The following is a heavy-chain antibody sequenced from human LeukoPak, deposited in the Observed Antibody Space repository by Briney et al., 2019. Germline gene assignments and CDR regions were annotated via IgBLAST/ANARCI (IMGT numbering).Heavy chain of an antibody. CDR2: ISANSGDT. Sequence: ASVKVACKTSGHTFFSYGITWVRQAPGQGLEWMGWISANSGDTKYAPKFQGRVTMTTESNTRTAYLDVRSLRSDDTAVYYCARDGVHSGTTDFWGQGTLITVAS. J-gene: IGHJ4*02. CDR3: ARDGVHSGTTDF. D-gene: IGHD1-1*01. V-gene: IGHV1-18*01. CDR1: GHTFFSYG.